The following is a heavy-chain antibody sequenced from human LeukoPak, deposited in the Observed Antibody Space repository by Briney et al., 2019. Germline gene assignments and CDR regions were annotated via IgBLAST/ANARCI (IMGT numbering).Heavy chain of an antibody. Sequence: GRSLRLSCAASGFTFSSYAMHWVRQAPGKGLEWVAVISYDGSNKYYADSVKGRFTISRDNSKNTLYLQMNSLRAEDTAVYYCARDKYDFWSGIDYWGQGTLVTVSS. CDR2: ISYDGSNK. V-gene: IGHV3-30-3*01. J-gene: IGHJ4*02. D-gene: IGHD3-3*01. CDR3: ARDKYDFWSGIDY. CDR1: GFTFSSYA.